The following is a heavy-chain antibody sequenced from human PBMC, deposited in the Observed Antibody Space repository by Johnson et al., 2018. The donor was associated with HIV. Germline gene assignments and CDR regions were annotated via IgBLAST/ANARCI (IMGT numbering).Heavy chain of an antibody. Sequence: QVQLVESGGGVVQPGRSLRLSCAASGFNFSSYGMHWVRQAPGKGLEWVAVIWYDGSNKYYADSVKGRFTISRDNSKNTLYLQMNSLRAEDTAVYYCASGIAVAGTLLDAFDIWGQGTMVTVSS. CDR1: GFNFSSYG. CDR2: IWYDGSNK. CDR3: ASGIAVAGTLLDAFDI. J-gene: IGHJ3*02. V-gene: IGHV3-33*01. D-gene: IGHD6-19*01.